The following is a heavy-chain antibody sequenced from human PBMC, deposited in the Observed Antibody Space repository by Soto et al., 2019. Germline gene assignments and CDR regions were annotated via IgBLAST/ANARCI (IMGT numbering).Heavy chain of an antibody. V-gene: IGHV3-23*01. Sequence: PGGSLRLSCAASGFTFSSYALIWVRQAPGKGLQSVSSISGSGDATYYADAVKGRFTISSDNSKNTLYLQMSSLGVEDTAVYYCAKITCTTSSCPSYYYGMDVWGQGTTVTVSS. J-gene: IGHJ6*02. CDR2: ISGSGDAT. D-gene: IGHD2-15*01. CDR1: GFTFSSYA. CDR3: AKITCTTSSCPSYYYGMDV.